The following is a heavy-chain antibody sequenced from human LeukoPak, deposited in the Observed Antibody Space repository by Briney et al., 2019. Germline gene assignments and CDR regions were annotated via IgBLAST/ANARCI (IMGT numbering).Heavy chain of an antibody. J-gene: IGHJ3*02. D-gene: IGHD2-2*01. Sequence: ASVTVSCKASGYTFTSYGISWVRQAPGQGLEWMGWISAYNGNTDYAQKLQGRVTMTTDTSTSTAYMELRSLRSDDTAVYYCARDRGDIVVVPAASLRLTGDAFDIWGQETMVTVSS. V-gene: IGHV1-18*01. CDR2: ISAYNGNT. CDR1: GYTFTSYG. CDR3: ARDRGDIVVVPAASLRLTGDAFDI.